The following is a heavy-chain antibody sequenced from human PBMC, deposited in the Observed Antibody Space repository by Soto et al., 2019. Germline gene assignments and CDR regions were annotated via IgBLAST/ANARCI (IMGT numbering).Heavy chain of an antibody. D-gene: IGHD6-6*01. CDR2: INPNSGGT. Sequence: GASVKDSCKASGYTFTGYYMHWVRQAPGQGLEWMGWINPNSGGTNYAQKFQGRVTMTRDTSISTAYMELSRLRSDDTAVYYCARAPNPYSSSFGWFGPCGQGTLLTASS. CDR3: ARAPNPYSSSFGWFGP. CDR1: GYTFTGYY. V-gene: IGHV1-2*02. J-gene: IGHJ5*02.